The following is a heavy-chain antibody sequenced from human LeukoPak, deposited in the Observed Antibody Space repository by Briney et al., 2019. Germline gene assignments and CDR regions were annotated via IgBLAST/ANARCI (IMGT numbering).Heavy chain of an antibody. J-gene: IGHJ4*02. Sequence: GGSLRLSCAASGLTFSSYWMHWVRQAPGKGLVWVSRINSDGSSTSYADSVKGRFTISRDNAKNTLYLQMDSLRADDTGVYYCARSNQADDYWGQGTLVTVSS. D-gene: IGHD1-14*01. CDR1: GLTFSSYW. CDR2: INSDGSST. CDR3: ARSNQADDY. V-gene: IGHV3-74*01.